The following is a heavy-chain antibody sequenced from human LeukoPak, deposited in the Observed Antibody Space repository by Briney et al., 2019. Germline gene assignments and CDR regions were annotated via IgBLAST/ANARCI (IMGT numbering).Heavy chain of an antibody. CDR2: INPSGGST. CDR1: GYTFTSYY. D-gene: IGHD3-10*01. Sequence: ASVKVSCKASGYTFTSYYMHWVRQAPGQGLEWMGIINPSGGSTSYAQKFQGRVTMTRDASTSTVYMELSSLRSEDTAVYYCARDLTRRITMVRGVMFPDAFDIWGLGTMVTVSS. V-gene: IGHV1-46*01. J-gene: IGHJ3*02. CDR3: ARDLTRRITMVRGVMFPDAFDI.